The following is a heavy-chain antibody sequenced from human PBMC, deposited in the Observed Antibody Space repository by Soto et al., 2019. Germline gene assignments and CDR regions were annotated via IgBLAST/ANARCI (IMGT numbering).Heavy chain of an antibody. CDR2: MSDDGSKK. J-gene: IGHJ4*02. CDR3: AKELRETGGYYFDC. D-gene: IGHD3-16*01. V-gene: IGHV3-30*18. Sequence: QVQLVESGGGVVQPGRSLSLSCAAPGFPFSKYGMHWVRRAPGKGLEWVAEMSDDGSKKYYGDSVKGRFTISRDNSKNTLYLLMDSLRPEDTAMYYCAKELRETGGYYFDCWGQGTLVTVSS. CDR1: GFPFSKYG.